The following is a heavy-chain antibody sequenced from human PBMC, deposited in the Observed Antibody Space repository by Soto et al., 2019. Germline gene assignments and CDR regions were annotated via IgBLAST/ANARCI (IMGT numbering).Heavy chain of an antibody. CDR2: ISSSSSYI. CDR1: GFTFSSYS. D-gene: IGHD4-17*01. J-gene: IGHJ4*02. V-gene: IGHV3-21*01. CDR3: ARGPTTVTHFDY. Sequence: GGSLRLSXAASGFTFSSYSMNWVRQAPGKGLEWVSSISSSSSYIYYADSVKGRFTISRDNAKNSLYLQMNSLRAEDAAVYYCARGPTTVTHFDYWGQGTLVTVSS.